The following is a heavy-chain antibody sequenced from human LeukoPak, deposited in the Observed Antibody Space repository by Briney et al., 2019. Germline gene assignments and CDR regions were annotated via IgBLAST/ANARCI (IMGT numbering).Heavy chain of an antibody. D-gene: IGHD4-17*01. J-gene: IGHJ4*02. CDR1: GYSISSGNW. CDR3: ARLTTAYNYFDY. Sequence: SETLSLTCAVSGYSISSGNWWGWIRRPPGQGLEWIGYIHFSGNTYYNPSLKSRVTISVDTSKNQFSLKLSSVTAADTAVYYCARLTTAYNYFDYWGQGTLVTVSS. V-gene: IGHV4-28*01. CDR2: IHFSGNT.